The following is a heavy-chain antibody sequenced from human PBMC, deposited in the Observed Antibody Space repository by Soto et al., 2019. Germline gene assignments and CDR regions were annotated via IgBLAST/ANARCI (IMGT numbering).Heavy chain of an antibody. CDR2: ISSSSSTI. V-gene: IGHV3-48*01. J-gene: IGHJ5*02. CDR1: GFTFSSSS. CDR3: ASGSYLNWFDP. D-gene: IGHD1-26*01. Sequence: GGSLRLSCAASGFTFSSSSMNWVRQAPGKGLEWVAYISSSSSTIYYADSVKGRFTISRDNAKNSLYLQMNSLRAEDTAVYYCASGSYLNWFDPWGQGTLVTVSS.